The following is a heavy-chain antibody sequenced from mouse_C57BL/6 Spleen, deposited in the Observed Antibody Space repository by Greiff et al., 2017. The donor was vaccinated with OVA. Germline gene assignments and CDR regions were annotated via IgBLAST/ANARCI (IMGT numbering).Heavy chain of an antibody. J-gene: IGHJ3*01. CDR1: GYTFTSYW. CDR3: ARAETAQASPEIAY. CDR2: IDPSDSET. D-gene: IGHD3-2*02. V-gene: IGHV1-52*01. Sequence: VQLQQPGAELVRPGSSVKLSCKASGYTFTSYWMHWVKQRPIQGLEWIGNIDPSDSETHYNQKFKDKATLTVDKSSSTAYMQLSSLTPEDSAVYYCARAETAQASPEIAYWGQGTLVTVSA.